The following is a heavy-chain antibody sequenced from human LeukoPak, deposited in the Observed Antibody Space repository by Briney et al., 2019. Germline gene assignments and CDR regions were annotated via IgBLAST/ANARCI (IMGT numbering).Heavy chain of an antibody. CDR3: ARDAVPVGLLPEL. Sequence: ASVKVSCKASGYTFTSYGISWVRQAPGQGLEWMGWINAGNGNTKYSQKFQGRVTITRDTSASTAYMELSSLRSEDTAVYYCARDAVPVGLLPELWGQGTLVTVSS. CDR1: GYTFTSYG. J-gene: IGHJ4*02. D-gene: IGHD2-21*02. V-gene: IGHV1-3*01. CDR2: INAGNGNT.